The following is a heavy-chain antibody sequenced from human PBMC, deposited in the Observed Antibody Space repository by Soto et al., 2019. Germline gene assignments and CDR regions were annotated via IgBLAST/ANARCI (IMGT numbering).Heavy chain of an antibody. CDR3: ARAYGVKSGTFDF. J-gene: IGHJ3*01. D-gene: IGHD4-17*01. CDR1: GFIFSTYD. Sequence: QVQLVESGGGVVQPGRSLRLSCAASGFIFSTYDMHWVRQAPGKGLDWVAVIWYDGSNQDCADSVKGRFTISRDNSKNRLFLQMNSLRGEDTAVYYCARAYGVKSGTFDFWGQGTMVTVSS. CDR2: IWYDGSNQ. V-gene: IGHV3-33*01.